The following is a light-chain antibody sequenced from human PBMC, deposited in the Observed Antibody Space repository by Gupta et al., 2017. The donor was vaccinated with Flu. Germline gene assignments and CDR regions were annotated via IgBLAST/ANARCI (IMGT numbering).Light chain of an antibody. J-gene: IGKJ4*01. Sequence: QPASISCRSGQRLVSNGRNACLSCSHRRPGQSPRRLICRVSNCDSGVPDRFSDSGSGTDVTLKISRAEAEDVGVCSCMQKPHWPLTFGGGTKVEIK. CDR1: QRLVSNGRNAC. CDR2: RVS. V-gene: IGKV2D-30*01. CDR3: MQKPHWPLT.